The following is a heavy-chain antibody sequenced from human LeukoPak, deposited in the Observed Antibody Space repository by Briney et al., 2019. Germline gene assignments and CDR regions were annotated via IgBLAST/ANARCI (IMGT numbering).Heavy chain of an antibody. CDR3: ARDSTTLGESYDY. J-gene: IGHJ4*02. Sequence: GASVKVSCKASGYTFTSYDINWVRRATGQGLEWMGWMNPNSGNTGYAQKFQGRVTITRNTSISTAYMELSSLRSEDTAVYYCARDSTTLGESYDYWGQGTLVTVSS. D-gene: IGHD3-10*01. CDR2: MNPNSGNT. V-gene: IGHV1-8*03. CDR1: GYTFTSYD.